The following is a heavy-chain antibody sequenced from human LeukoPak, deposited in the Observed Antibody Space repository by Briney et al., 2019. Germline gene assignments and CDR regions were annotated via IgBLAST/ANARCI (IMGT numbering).Heavy chain of an antibody. CDR2: INHSGST. Sequence: SETLSLTCAVYGGSFSGYYWSWIRRPPGKGLEWLGEINHSGSTNYNPSLKSRVTISVDTSKNQFSLKLSSVTAADTAVYYCARYYDFWSGSSGFDPWGQGTLVTVSS. V-gene: IGHV4-34*01. J-gene: IGHJ5*02. CDR3: ARYYDFWSGSSGFDP. D-gene: IGHD3-3*01. CDR1: GGSFSGYY.